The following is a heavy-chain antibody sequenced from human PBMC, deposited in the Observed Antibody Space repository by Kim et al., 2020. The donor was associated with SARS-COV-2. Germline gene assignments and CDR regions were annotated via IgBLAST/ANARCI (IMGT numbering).Heavy chain of an antibody. J-gene: IGHJ4*02. D-gene: IGHD6-19*01. Sequence: GGSLRLSCVTSGFNFANYAMGWVRQAPGKGLEWVSTISESGGATYYADSVKGRFTLSRDNSRNTLFLQMNSLRAEDTAVYYCAKYPPWYQGVAGTFYFDYWGQGTLVTVAS. CDR1: GFNFANYA. V-gene: IGHV3-23*01. CDR3: AKYPPWYQGVAGTFYFDY. CDR2: ISESGGAT.